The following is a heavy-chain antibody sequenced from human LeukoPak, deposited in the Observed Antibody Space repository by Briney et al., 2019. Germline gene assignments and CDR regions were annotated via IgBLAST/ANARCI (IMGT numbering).Heavy chain of an antibody. V-gene: IGHV4-59*01. CDR2: THHSGAT. CDR3: ARSSGHSYGDFDY. J-gene: IGHJ4*02. D-gene: IGHD5-18*01. Sequence: ASETLSLTCSVSGVSNTSNYWSWIRQPPGKGLEWLGYTHHSGATSYNPSLKSRSTMSLDTSNNQFSLKLSSVTAADTAVYYCARSSGHSYGDFDYWGQGNLVTVSS. CDR1: GVSNTSNY.